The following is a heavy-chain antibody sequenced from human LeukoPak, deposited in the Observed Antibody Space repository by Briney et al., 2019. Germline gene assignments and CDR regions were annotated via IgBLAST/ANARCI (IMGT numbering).Heavy chain of an antibody. Sequence: GESLKISCKGSGYTFTKYWIGWVRQMPGKGLEWMGIIYPGDSDTRYSPSFQGQVTISADKSISTAYLQWSSLKASDTAMYYRARRGLVGCCSNTSCYVYWGQGTLVTVSS. CDR1: GYTFTKYW. J-gene: IGHJ4*02. CDR2: IYPGDSDT. D-gene: IGHD2-2*01. V-gene: IGHV5-51*01. CDR3: ARRGLVGCCSNTSCYVY.